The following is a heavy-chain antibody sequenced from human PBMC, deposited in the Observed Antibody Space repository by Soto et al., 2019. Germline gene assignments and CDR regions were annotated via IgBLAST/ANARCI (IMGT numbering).Heavy chain of an antibody. CDR2: IWYDGSNK. Sequence: GESLKISCAASGFTFSSYGMHWVRQAPGKGLEWVAVIWYDGSNKYYADSVKGRFTISRDNSKNTLYLQMNSLRAEDTAVYYCARPYDFWSGYYDYWGQGTLVTVSS. CDR3: ARPYDFWSGYYDY. CDR1: GFTFSSYG. D-gene: IGHD3-3*01. J-gene: IGHJ4*02. V-gene: IGHV3-33*01.